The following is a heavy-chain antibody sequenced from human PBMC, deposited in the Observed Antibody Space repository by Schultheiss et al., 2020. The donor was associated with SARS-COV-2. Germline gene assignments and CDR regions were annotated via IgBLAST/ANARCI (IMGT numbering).Heavy chain of an antibody. CDR1: GGSISSGGYY. CDR3: ASGYCSGGSCYPSLLGR. V-gene: IGHV4-31*03. J-gene: IGHJ4*02. D-gene: IGHD2-15*01. Sequence: LRLSCTVSGGSISSGGYYWSWIRQHPGKGLEWIGYIYYSGSTYYNPSLKSRVTISVDTSKNQFSLKLSSVTAADTAVYYCASGYCSGGSCYPSLLGRWGQGTLVTVSS. CDR2: IYYSGST.